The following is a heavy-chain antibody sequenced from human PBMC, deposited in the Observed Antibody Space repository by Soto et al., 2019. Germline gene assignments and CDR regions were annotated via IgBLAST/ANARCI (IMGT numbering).Heavy chain of an antibody. J-gene: IGHJ4*02. Sequence: SVKVSCEDSRGTFSSYAIRWVRQAPGQGLEWMGGIIPIFGTANYAQKFQGRVTITADESTSTAYMELSSLRSEDTAVYYCHGTIKAVEMATTTFDYWGQGTLVTVSS. CDR3: HGTIKAVEMATTTFDY. CDR2: IIPIFGTA. V-gene: IGHV1-69*13. D-gene: IGHD1-1*01. CDR1: RGTFSSYA.